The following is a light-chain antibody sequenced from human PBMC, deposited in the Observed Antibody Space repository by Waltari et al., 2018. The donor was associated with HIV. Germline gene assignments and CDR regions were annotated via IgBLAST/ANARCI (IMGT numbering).Light chain of an antibody. CDR3: HQTYSAPFT. J-gene: IGKJ3*01. CDR1: QSIENF. CDR2: GAS. Sequence: DIQMTPSPSSLSASVGERVTITCRASQSIENFLNWYQQKPGKAPKLLIYGASSLPSGVPSRFSGSGSGTDFTLTISSLQSEDFATYYCHQTYSAPFTFGPGTRVDIK. V-gene: IGKV1-39*01.